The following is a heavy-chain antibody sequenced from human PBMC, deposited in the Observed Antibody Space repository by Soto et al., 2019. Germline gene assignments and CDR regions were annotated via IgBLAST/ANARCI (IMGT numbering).Heavy chain of an antibody. V-gene: IGHV4-59*01. CDR3: AREVRDLLWFGELLYGMDV. CDR1: GGSISNYY. CDR2: LAYSGSP. J-gene: IGHJ6*02. Sequence: PSETLSLTCTVSGGSISNYYWSWIRQPPGKGLEWIGYLAYSGSPNYSPSLKSRVTISLDRSKNQFSVKLSSVTAADTAVYYCAREVRDLLWFGELLYGMDVWGQGTTVTVSS. D-gene: IGHD3-10*01.